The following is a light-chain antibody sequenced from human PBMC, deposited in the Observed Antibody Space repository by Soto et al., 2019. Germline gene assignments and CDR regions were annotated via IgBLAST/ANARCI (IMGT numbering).Light chain of an antibody. V-gene: IGKV1-12*01. J-gene: IGKJ3*01. CDR2: AAS. Sequence: DIQMTQSPSSVSASVGDRVNITCRASQGINSWLAWYQQRSGKAPKLLIQAASSLQSGVPSRFSGSGSGTDFTLTISSLQPEDFATYSCQQSYSSPFTFGPGTKVDIK. CDR3: QQSYSSPFT. CDR1: QGINSW.